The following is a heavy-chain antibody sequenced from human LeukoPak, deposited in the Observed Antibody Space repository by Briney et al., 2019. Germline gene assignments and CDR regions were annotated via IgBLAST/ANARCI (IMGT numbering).Heavy chain of an antibody. Sequence: PGGSLRLSCAASGFTFSDYYMSWIRQAPGQGLEWLSYISSSSTYTNYADSVKGRFSISRGNAKNSVYLQMNSLRAEDTAVYYCAKGYSYGHFWGQGTLVTVSS. D-gene: IGHD5-18*01. V-gene: IGHV3-11*03. CDR1: GFTFSDYY. CDR2: ISSSSTYT. CDR3: AKGYSYGHF. J-gene: IGHJ4*02.